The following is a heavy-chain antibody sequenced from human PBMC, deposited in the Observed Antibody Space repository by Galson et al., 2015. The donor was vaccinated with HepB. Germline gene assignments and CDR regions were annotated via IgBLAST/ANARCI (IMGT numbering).Heavy chain of an antibody. Sequence: SLRLSCAASGFTFGDYAMSWVRQAPGKGLEWVGFIRSKAYGGTTEYAASVKGRFTISRDDSKSIAYLQMNSLRAEDTAVYYCARVGEWFGELYYGMDVWGQGTTVTVSS. V-gene: IGHV3-49*04. CDR2: IRSKAYGGTT. J-gene: IGHJ6*02. D-gene: IGHD3-10*01. CDR1: GFTFGDYA. CDR3: ARVGEWFGELYYGMDV.